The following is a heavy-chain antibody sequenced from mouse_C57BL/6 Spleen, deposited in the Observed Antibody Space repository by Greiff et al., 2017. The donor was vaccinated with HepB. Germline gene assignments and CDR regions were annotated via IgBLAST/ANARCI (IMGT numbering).Heavy chain of an antibody. Sequence: DVQLVESGGGLVKPGGSLKLSCAASGFTFSDYGMHWVRQAPEKGLEWVAYISSGSSTNNYTDTVKGRFTISRDNAKNTLFLQMTSLKSEDTAVYYCARDHYDYDGGFAYWGQGTLVTVSA. J-gene: IGHJ3*01. CDR1: GFTFSDYG. V-gene: IGHV5-17*01. D-gene: IGHD2-4*01. CDR3: ARDHYDYDGGFAY. CDR2: ISSGSSTN.